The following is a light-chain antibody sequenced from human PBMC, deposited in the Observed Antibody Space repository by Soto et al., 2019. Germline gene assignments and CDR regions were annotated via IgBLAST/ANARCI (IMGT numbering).Light chain of an antibody. Sequence: VLTQSPVTLSLSPGERATLSCRASQSVSSPYLAWYQQKPGQPPRLLIYGASSRATDIPARFIGSGSGTEVTLTIARLAPEDFAMYYCQEYGRSPFTFGPGTKVDI. CDR2: GAS. J-gene: IGKJ3*01. CDR3: QEYGRSPFT. V-gene: IGKV3-20*01. CDR1: QSVSSPY.